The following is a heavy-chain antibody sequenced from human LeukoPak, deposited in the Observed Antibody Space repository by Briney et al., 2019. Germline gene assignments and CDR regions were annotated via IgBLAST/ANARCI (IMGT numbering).Heavy chain of an antibody. CDR2: IYTSGST. Sequence: PSETLSLTCTVSGGSISSYYWSWIRQPPGKGLEWIGRIYTSGSTNYNPSLKSRVAISVDTSKNQFSLKLSSVTAADTAVYYCARGGPTNFDYWGQGTLVTVSS. J-gene: IGHJ4*02. CDR3: ARGGPTNFDY. CDR1: GGSISSYY. V-gene: IGHV4-4*08.